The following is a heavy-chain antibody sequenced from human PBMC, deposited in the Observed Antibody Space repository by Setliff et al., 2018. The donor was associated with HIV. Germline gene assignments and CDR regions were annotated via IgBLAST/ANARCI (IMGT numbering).Heavy chain of an antibody. D-gene: IGHD1-1*01. V-gene: IGHV3-7*01. CDR1: GFNFRDSW. Sequence: GESLKISCSTSGFNFRDSWMSWLRLAPGKGLEWVANISPDGSERYSVDSVRGRFTVSKDNAKNSLYLQMSSLRAEDMAVYYCARDWPGPGFQHWGQGTLCTVSS. CDR2: ISPDGSER. J-gene: IGHJ1*01. CDR3: ARDWPGPGFQH.